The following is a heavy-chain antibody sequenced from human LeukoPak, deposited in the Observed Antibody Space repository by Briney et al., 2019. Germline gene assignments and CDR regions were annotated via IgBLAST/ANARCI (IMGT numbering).Heavy chain of an antibody. CDR1: GGTFGYYA. J-gene: IGHJ6*03. CDR2: IIPTFGTT. CDR3: ARPSRAYYYYYYMDV. V-gene: IGHV1-69*05. Sequence: SVKVSCKASGGTFGYYAISWVRQAPGQGLEWMGRIIPTFGTTNYAQKFQGRVTITTDESTSTAYMELSSLRSEDTAVYYCARPSRAYYYYYYMDVWGKGATVTVSS.